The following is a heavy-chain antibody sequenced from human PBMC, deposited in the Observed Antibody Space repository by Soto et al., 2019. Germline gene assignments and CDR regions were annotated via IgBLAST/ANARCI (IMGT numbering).Heavy chain of an antibody. Sequence: SGKVCWKAAGGGFSGYAISWVRQAPGQGLEWMGGIIPIFGTANYAQKFQGRVTITADESTSTAYMELSSLRSEDTAVYYCARVNCGGDCYSSYVYWGQGTLVTVSS. CDR1: GGGFSGYA. J-gene: IGHJ4*02. CDR2: IIPIFGTA. D-gene: IGHD2-21*02. CDR3: ARVNCGGDCYSSYVY. V-gene: IGHV1-69*13.